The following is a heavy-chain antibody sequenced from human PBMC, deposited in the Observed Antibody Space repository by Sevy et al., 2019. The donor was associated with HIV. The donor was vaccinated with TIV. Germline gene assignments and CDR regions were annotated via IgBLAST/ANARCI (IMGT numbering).Heavy chain of an antibody. Sequence: ASVKVSCKASGYTFTSYGISWVRQAPGQGLEWMGWISAYNGNTNYALKRQGRVTMTTDTSTSTAYMELRSLRSDDTAVYYCARGTIADYYMDVWGKGTTVTVSS. CDR2: ISAYNGNT. CDR1: GYTFTSYG. D-gene: IGHD6-13*01. CDR3: ARGTIADYYMDV. V-gene: IGHV1-18*04. J-gene: IGHJ6*03.